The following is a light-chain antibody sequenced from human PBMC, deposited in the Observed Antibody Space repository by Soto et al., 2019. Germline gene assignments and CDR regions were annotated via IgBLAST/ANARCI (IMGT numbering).Light chain of an antibody. Sequence: DIQLTQSPSSLSASVGDTVTVTCRASQGINKYLAWYQQKPGKVPHLLIYGASTSQLGVPPRFSGSGSGTDFTLTISSLQPEDVATYYCQNYDSDPFTFGPGTKVDIK. CDR3: QNYDSDPFT. CDR2: GAS. CDR1: QGINKY. V-gene: IGKV1-27*01. J-gene: IGKJ3*01.